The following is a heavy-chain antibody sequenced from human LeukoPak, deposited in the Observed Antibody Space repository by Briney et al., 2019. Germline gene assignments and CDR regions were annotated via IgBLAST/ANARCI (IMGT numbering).Heavy chain of an antibody. Sequence: ASVKVSCKASVYTFTGYYMHWVRQAPGQGLEWMGWINPNSGGTNYAQKFQGRVTMTRDTSISTAYMELSRLRSDDTAVYYCARDGSDFWSGYPVEGAFDIWGQGTMVTVSS. CDR2: INPNSGGT. D-gene: IGHD3-3*01. V-gene: IGHV1-2*02. CDR3: ARDGSDFWSGYPVEGAFDI. CDR1: VYTFTGYY. J-gene: IGHJ3*02.